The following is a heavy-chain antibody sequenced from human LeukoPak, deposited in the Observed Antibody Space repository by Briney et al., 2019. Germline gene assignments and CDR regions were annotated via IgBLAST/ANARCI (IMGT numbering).Heavy chain of an antibody. D-gene: IGHD3-10*01. CDR1: GFTFDDYG. Sequence: GGSLRLSCAASGFTFDDYGMSWVRQAPGKGLEWVSGINWNGGSTGYADSVKGRFTISRDNAKNSLYLQMNSLRAEDTALYYCAREGQRMARGVIGYWGQGTLVTVSS. J-gene: IGHJ4*02. CDR2: INWNGGST. V-gene: IGHV3-20*04. CDR3: AREGQRMARGVIGY.